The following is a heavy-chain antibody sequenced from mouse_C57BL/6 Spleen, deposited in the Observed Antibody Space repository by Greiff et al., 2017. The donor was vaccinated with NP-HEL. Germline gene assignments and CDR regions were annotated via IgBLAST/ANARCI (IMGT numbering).Heavy chain of an antibody. CDR1: GYTFTSYW. CDR3: GIGDSNYWFAY. CDR2: IHPSDSDT. Sequence: QVQLQQPGAELVKPGASVKVSCKASGYTFTSYWMHWVKQRPGQGLEWIGRIHPSDSDTNYNQKFKGKATLTVDKSSSTAYMQLSSLTSEDSAVYYCGIGDSNYWFAYWGQGTLVTVSA. J-gene: IGHJ3*01. V-gene: IGHV1-74*01. D-gene: IGHD2-5*01.